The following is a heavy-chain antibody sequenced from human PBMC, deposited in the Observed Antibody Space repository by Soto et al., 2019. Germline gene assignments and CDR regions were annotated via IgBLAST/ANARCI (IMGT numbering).Heavy chain of an antibody. J-gene: IGHJ3*02. CDR3: ARGDYPVVTAGDAFDI. V-gene: IGHV3-48*02. Sequence: EVQLVESGGDLVQPGGCLRLSCAASGFTFSSYSMNWVRQAPGKGLEWVSYISSSSSTIYYADSVKGRFTISRDNAKNSLYLQMNSLRDEDTAVYYCARGDYPVVTAGDAFDIWGQGTMVTVSS. D-gene: IGHD2-21*02. CDR2: ISSSSSTI. CDR1: GFTFSSYS.